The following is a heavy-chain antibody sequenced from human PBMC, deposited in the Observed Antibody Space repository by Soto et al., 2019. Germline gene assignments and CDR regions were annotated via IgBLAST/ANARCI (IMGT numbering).Heavy chain of an antibody. CDR3: ARAESDYYDSSGYYSAYDY. V-gene: IGHV1-69*01. CDR1: GGTFSSYA. CDR2: IIPIFGTA. Sequence: QVQLVQSGAEVKKPGSSVKVSCKASGGTFSSYAISWVRQAPGQGLEWMGGIIPIFGTANYAQKFQGRVPITADESTSTAYMELSSLRSEDTAVYYSARAESDYYDSSGYYSAYDYWGQGTLVTVSS. J-gene: IGHJ4*02. D-gene: IGHD3-22*01.